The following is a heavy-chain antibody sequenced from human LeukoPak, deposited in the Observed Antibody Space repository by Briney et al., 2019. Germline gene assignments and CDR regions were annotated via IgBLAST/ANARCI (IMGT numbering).Heavy chain of an antibody. CDR1: GGSLSSYY. J-gene: IGHJ4*02. V-gene: IGHV4-59*08. Sequence: GSLRLSCTVSGGSLSSYYWNWIRQPPGKGLEWIGYIYYTGSTSYNPSLKSRVAMSVDTSKNQFSLQLSSVTAADTAVYYCATQAGGYSSGSFDYWGQGTLVTVSS. CDR2: IYYTGST. CDR3: ATQAGGYSSGSFDY. D-gene: IGHD5-18*01.